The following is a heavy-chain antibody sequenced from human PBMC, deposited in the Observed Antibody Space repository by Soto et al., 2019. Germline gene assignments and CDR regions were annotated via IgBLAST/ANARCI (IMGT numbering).Heavy chain of an antibody. Sequence: SGGSLRLSCAASGFTFSSYGMHWVRQAPGKGLEWVAVIWYDGSNKYYADSVKGRFTISRDNSKNTLYLQMNSLRAEDTAVYYSARDSGATRTFDYYGMCVWGRESTFTVSS. CDR3: ARDSGATRTFDYYGMCV. CDR2: IWYDGSNK. J-gene: IGHJ6*01. V-gene: IGHV3-33*01. CDR1: GFTFSSYG. D-gene: IGHD6-6*01.